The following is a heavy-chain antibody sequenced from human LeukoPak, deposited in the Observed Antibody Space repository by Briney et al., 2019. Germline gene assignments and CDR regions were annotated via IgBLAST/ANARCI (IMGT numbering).Heavy chain of an antibody. CDR1: GFTFSSHW. CDR2: ISIDGTTT. J-gene: IGHJ5*02. D-gene: IGHD6-19*01. V-gene: IGHV3-74*01. Sequence: GGSLRLSCAASGFTFSSHWMHWVRRAPGKGLAWVSSISIDGTTTNYADSVKGRFTISRDNAKNTLYLQMTSLRAEDTAVYYCARGGTSGWSNWFDPWGQGTLVTVSS. CDR3: ARGGTSGWSNWFDP.